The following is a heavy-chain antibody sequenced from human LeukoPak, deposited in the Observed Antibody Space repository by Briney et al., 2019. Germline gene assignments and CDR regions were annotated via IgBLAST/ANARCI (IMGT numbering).Heavy chain of an antibody. CDR1: GGSISSYY. D-gene: IGHD3-10*01. Sequence: PSETLSLTCTVSGGSISSYYWSWIRQPAGKGLEWIGRIYTSGSTNYNPSLKSRVTMSVDTSKNQFSLKLSSVTAADTAVYYCARESGYELLWFRALDAFDIWGQGTMVTVSS. V-gene: IGHV4-4*07. CDR2: IYTSGST. J-gene: IGHJ3*02. CDR3: ARESGYELLWFRALDAFDI.